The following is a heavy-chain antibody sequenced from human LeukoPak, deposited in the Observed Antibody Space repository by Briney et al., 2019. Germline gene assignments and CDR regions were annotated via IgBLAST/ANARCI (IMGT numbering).Heavy chain of an antibody. CDR3: ASASCTGGTCPTFIDF. V-gene: IGHV7-4-1*02. CDR2: INTDTGNP. D-gene: IGHD2-15*01. Sequence: GASVKVSCKASGYTFTSYYMHWVRQAPGQGLEWMGWINTDTGNPTYAQGFTGRFVFSLDTSVSTAYLQISSLKAEDTAMYYCASASCTGGTCPTFIDFWGQGTLVTVSS. J-gene: IGHJ4*02. CDR1: GYTFTSYY.